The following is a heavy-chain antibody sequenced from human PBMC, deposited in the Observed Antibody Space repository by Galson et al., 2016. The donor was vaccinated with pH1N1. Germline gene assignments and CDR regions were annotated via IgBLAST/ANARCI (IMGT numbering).Heavy chain of an antibody. CDR3: VRAIGGAASY. J-gene: IGHJ4*02. CDR2: TKQDGSEI. Sequence: SLRLSCAASGFSFSDYWISWVRQAPGKGLEWVANTKQDGSEIYYVDSVKGRCTISRDNAKNSVSLQMNSLRVEDTGVYYCVRAIGGAASYWGQGTLVTVSS. D-gene: IGHD6-13*01. V-gene: IGHV3-7*01. CDR1: GFSFSDYW.